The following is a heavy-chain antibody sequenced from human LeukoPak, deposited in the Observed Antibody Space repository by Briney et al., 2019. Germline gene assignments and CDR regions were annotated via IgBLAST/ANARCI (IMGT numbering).Heavy chain of an antibody. V-gene: IGHV1-69*01. CDR2: IIPIFGTA. Sequence: ASVKVSCKASGGTFSSYAISWVRQAPGQGLEWMGGIIPIFGTANYVQKFQGRVTITADESTSTAYMELSSLRSEDTAVYYCARTLYCSSTSCYSRGYYDLWGQGTLVTVSS. J-gene: IGHJ4*02. CDR3: ARTLYCSSTSCYSRGYYDL. D-gene: IGHD2-2*01. CDR1: GGTFSSYA.